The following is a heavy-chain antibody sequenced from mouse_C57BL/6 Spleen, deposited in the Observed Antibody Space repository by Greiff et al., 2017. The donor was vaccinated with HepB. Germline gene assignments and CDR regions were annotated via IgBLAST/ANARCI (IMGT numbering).Heavy chain of an antibody. D-gene: IGHD2-5*01. CDR3: ISAYYSNSNFDY. V-gene: IGHV14-4*01. Sequence: VHVKQSGAELVRPGASVKLSCTASGFNIKDDYMHWVKQRPEQGLEWIGWIDPENGDTEYASKFQGKATITADTSSNTAYLQLSSLTSEDTAVYYCISAYYSNSNFDYWGQGTTLTVSS. CDR1: GFNIKDDY. CDR2: IDPENGDT. J-gene: IGHJ2*01.